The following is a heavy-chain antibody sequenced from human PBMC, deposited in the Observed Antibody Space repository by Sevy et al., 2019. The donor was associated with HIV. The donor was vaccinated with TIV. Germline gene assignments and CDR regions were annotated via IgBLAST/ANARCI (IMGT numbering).Heavy chain of an antibody. D-gene: IGHD3-3*01. CDR1: GFTFSSYA. CDR3: VKDDQDYDFWSGTYYYYYYMDV. V-gene: IGHV3-23*01. J-gene: IGHJ6*03. CDR2: ISGSGGRT. Sequence: GGSLRLSCAASGFTFSSYAMSWVRQAPGKGLEWVSAISGSGGRTYYADSVKGRFTISRDNSKNTLYLQMNSLRAEDTAVYYCVKDDQDYDFWSGTYYYYYYMDVWGKGTTVTVSS.